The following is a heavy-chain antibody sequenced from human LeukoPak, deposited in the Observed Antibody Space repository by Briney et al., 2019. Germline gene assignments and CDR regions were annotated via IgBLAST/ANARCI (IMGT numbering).Heavy chain of an antibody. Sequence: GGSLRLSCAASGFTFSSYWMSWVRQAPGKGLEWVANIKQDGSEKYYVDSVKGRFTISRDNAKNSLYLQMNSLRAGDTAVYYCARDPKFYDFWSGYYISSEYNWFDPWGQGTLVTVSS. D-gene: IGHD3-3*01. CDR3: ARDPKFYDFWSGYYISSEYNWFDP. CDR1: GFTFSSYW. V-gene: IGHV3-7*01. J-gene: IGHJ5*02. CDR2: IKQDGSEK.